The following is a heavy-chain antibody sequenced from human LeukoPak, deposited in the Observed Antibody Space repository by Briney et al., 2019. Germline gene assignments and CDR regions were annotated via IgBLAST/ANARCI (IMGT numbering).Heavy chain of an antibody. CDR3: ASLPVEMATKSAY. J-gene: IGHJ4*02. Sequence: PSETLSLTCTVSGGSISSYYWSWIRQPPGKGLEWIGYIYYSGSTNYNPSLKSRVTISVDTSKNQFSLKLSSVTAADTAVYYCASLPVEMATKSAYWGQGTLVTVSS. CDR1: GGSISSYY. CDR2: IYYSGST. V-gene: IGHV4-59*01. D-gene: IGHD5-24*01.